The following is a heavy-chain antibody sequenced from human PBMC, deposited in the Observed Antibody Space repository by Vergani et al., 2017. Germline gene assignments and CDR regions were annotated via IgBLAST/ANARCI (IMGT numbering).Heavy chain of an antibody. CDR3: ARHFVGATPDFDY. Sequence: EVQLVESGGGLVQPGGSLRLSCAASGFTFSSYDMHWVRQATGKGLEWMGRIDPSDSYTNYSPSFQGHVTISADKSISTAYLHWSSLKASDTAMYYCARHFVGATPDFDYWGQGTLVTVSS. V-gene: IGHV5-10-1*01. CDR1: GFTFSSYD. CDR2: IDPSDSYT. J-gene: IGHJ4*02. D-gene: IGHD1-26*01.